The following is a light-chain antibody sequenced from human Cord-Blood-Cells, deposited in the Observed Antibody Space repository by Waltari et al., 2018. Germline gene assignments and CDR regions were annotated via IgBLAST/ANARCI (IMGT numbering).Light chain of an antibody. J-gene: IGLJ2*01. CDR1: NSDDGGYND. CDR2: EVS. Sequence: QSALTQPPSASGSPGQSVTISCTGTNSDDGGYNDVSWYQPHPGKAPKLMIDEVSKRPSGVPDRFSGSKSGNTASLTVSGLQAEDEADYYCSSYAGSNNVVFGGGTKLTVL. V-gene: IGLV2-8*01. CDR3: SSYAGSNNVV.